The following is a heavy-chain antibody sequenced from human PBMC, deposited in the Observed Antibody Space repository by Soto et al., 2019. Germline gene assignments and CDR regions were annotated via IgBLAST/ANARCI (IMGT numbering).Heavy chain of an antibody. Sequence: GGSLRLSCAASGFTFSSYGMHWVRQAPGKGLEWVAVIWYDGSNKYYADSVKGRFTISRDNSKNTLYLQMNSLRAEDTAVYYCARDLVSVDKQQLGYYYGMDVGGQGTTVTVSS. D-gene: IGHD6-13*01. CDR1: GFTFSSYG. CDR3: ARDLVSVDKQQLGYYYGMDV. J-gene: IGHJ6*02. CDR2: IWYDGSNK. V-gene: IGHV3-33*01.